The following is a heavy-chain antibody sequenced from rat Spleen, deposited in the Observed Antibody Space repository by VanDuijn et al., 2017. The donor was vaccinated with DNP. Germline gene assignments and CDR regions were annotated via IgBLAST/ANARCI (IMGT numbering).Heavy chain of an antibody. CDR3: ARLAVGAMDA. J-gene: IGHJ4*01. Sequence: EVQLQESGPGLVKPSQSLSLTCSVTAYSITTNYWGWIRKFPGNKMEWVGHISYSGSTGYNPSLKSRISITRDTSKNQFFLHLNSVTTEDTAMYFCARLAVGAMDAWGQGTSVTVSS. CDR1: AYSITTNY. V-gene: IGHV3-1*01. D-gene: IGHD3-2*01. CDR2: ISYSGST.